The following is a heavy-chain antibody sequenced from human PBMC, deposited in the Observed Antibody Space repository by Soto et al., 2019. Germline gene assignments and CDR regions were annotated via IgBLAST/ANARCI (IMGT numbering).Heavy chain of an antibody. Sequence: QVQLVQSGAEVKKRGASVKVSCKASGYIFIYYGISWVRQSPGQGLDWMGWINYYNGNTNSAQKVQSRVTMTTDTSTNTAYMELRILMAVGTGVYYGARAAGVVDGEDFRGQGILVTVSS. V-gene: IGHV1-18*01. CDR3: ARAAGVVDGEDF. CDR1: GYIFIYYG. D-gene: IGHD4-17*01. J-gene: IGHJ4*02. CDR2: INYYNGNT.